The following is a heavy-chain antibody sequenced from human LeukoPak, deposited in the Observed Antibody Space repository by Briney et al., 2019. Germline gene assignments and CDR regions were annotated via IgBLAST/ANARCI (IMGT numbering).Heavy chain of an antibody. D-gene: IGHD6-19*01. CDR3: ARAGAVEVFDY. CDR2: IYSGGST. Sequence: GGSLRLSCAASGFTVSSNYMSWVRQAPGKGLEWVSVIYSGGSTYYADSVKGRFTISRDSSKNTLYLQMNSLRAEDTAVYYCARAGAVEVFDYWGQGTLVTVSS. CDR1: GFTVSSNY. V-gene: IGHV3-53*01. J-gene: IGHJ4*02.